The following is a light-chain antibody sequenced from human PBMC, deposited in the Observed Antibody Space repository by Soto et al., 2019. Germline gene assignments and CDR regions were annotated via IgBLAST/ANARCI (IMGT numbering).Light chain of an antibody. V-gene: IGLV1-44*01. CDR2: SNN. CDR1: SSNIGSNT. Sequence: QAVVTQPPSASGTPGQKVTISCSGSSSNIGSNTVNWYQQLPGTAPKLLIYSNNQRPSGVPDRFSGSESGTSASLAISALQSEDEADYYCAAWDDSLNGRWVFGGGTKLTVL. CDR3: AAWDDSLNGRWV. J-gene: IGLJ3*02.